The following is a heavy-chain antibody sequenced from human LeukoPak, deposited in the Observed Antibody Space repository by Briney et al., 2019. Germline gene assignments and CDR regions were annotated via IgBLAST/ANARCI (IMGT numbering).Heavy chain of an antibody. Sequence: SETLSLTCAVYGGSFSGYYWSWIRQPPGKGLEWIGEINHSGSTNYNPSLKSRVTISVDTSKNQSSLKLSSVTAADTAVYYCARGPGVAAPTPHTCMDVWGKGTTVTVSS. J-gene: IGHJ6*04. CDR3: ARGPGVAAPTPHTCMDV. CDR1: GGSFSGYY. D-gene: IGHD6-6*01. CDR2: INHSGST. V-gene: IGHV4-34*01.